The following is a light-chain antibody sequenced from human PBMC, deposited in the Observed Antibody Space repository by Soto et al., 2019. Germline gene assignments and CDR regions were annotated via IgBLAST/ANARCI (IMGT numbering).Light chain of an antibody. CDR2: GAS. J-gene: IGKJ4*01. CDR1: QSVSSN. Sequence: EIVLTQSPGTLSLSPGERATLSCRASQSVSSNLAWYQHKPGQAPRLLIYGASTRATGIPARFSGSGSGTELTLTISSLQSEDFAVYYCQQYNNWLPLTFGGGTKVDIK. CDR3: QQYNNWLPLT. V-gene: IGKV3-15*01.